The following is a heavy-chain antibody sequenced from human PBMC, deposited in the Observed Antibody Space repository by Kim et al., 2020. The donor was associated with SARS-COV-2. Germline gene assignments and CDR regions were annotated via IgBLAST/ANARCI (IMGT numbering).Heavy chain of an antibody. V-gene: IGHV1-69*01. J-gene: IGHJ4*02. Sequence: KFQGRVTITADESTSTAYMELSSLRSEDTAVYYCARAWWGDGYNPTPFDYWGQGTLVTASS. D-gene: IGHD5-12*01. CDR3: ARAWWGDGYNPTPFDY.